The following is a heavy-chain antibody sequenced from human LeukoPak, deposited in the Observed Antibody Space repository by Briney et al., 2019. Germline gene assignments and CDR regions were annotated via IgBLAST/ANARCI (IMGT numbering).Heavy chain of an antibody. Sequence: SETLSLTCAVSGYSISSGYYWGWIRQPPGKGLEWIGSIYHSGSTYYNPSLKSRVIISVDTSKNQFSLKLSSVTAADTAVYYCARNWNALSYYYYYVDVWGKGTTVTVSS. V-gene: IGHV4-38-2*01. D-gene: IGHD1-1*01. CDR3: ARNWNALSYYYYYVDV. CDR2: IYHSGST. J-gene: IGHJ6*03. CDR1: GYSISSGYY.